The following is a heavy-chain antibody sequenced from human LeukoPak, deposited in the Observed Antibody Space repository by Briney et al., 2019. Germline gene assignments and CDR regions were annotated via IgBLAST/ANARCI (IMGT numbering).Heavy chain of an antibody. CDR2: IYSSGNT. Sequence: KPSETLSLTCSSSGDSISTYYWSWIRQSPGKGLEWIGHIYSSGNTDYNSSLKSRVTISVDTSKSQFSLRLSSVTATDTAVYYCARLRWQLVGPYFDYWGQGILVTVSS. CDR1: GDSISTYY. CDR3: ARLRWQLVGPYFDY. V-gene: IGHV4-59*01. J-gene: IGHJ4*02. D-gene: IGHD1-26*01.